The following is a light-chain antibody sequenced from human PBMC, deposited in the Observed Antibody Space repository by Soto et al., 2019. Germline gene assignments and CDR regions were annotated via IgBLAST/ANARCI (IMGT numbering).Light chain of an antibody. CDR1: SSDVGGYNY. J-gene: IGLJ1*01. CDR2: DVS. CDR3: SSYTSSSTYV. Sequence: QSLLTQPASVSGSPGQSITSSCTGTSSDVGGYNYVSWYQQHPGKAPKLMIYDVSNRPSGVSNRFSGSKSGNTASLTISGLQAEDEADYYCSSYTSSSTYVFGTGTKVNVL. V-gene: IGLV2-14*01.